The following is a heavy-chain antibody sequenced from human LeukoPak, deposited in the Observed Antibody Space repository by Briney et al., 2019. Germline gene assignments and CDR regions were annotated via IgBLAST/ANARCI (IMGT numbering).Heavy chain of an antibody. CDR3: ARGYCSGGSCREMDV. J-gene: IGHJ6*04. V-gene: IGHV3-20*04. CDR1: GFTFSSYS. CDR2: INWSSADI. Sequence: GGSLRLSCAASGFTFSSYSMNWVRQAPGKGLEWVSGINWSSADIGYADSVKGRLTISRDNAKNSLYLTMNSLRAEDTALYYCARGYCSGGSCREMDVWGKGTTVTVSS. D-gene: IGHD2-15*01.